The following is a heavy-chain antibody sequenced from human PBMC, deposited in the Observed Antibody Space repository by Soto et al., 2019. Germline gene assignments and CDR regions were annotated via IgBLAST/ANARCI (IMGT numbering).Heavy chain of an antibody. CDR3: AKVGPFRSSGTMVRYFDV. CDR2: ISYDGNNK. Sequence: GGSLRLSCAASEFTFSNYAMHWVRQAPGKGLQWLAVISYDGNNKYYADSVKGRFTISRDNSKNTLYLQMNSLRAEDTAVYYCAKVGPFRSSGTMVRYFDVWGQGTLVTVSS. V-gene: IGHV3-30*18. J-gene: IGHJ4*02. D-gene: IGHD3-10*01. CDR1: EFTFSNYA.